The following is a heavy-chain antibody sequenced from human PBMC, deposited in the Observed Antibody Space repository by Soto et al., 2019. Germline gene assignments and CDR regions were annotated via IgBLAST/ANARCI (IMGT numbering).Heavy chain of an antibody. Sequence: EVQLVESGGGLVQPGGSLRLSCAASGITVDSSYMSWVRQAPGKGLEWVSVIYSDGSTYYADSVKGRFTISRHNSKNTLYLQMNSLRAEDTAVYYCARDWPRNHLGYWGQGTLVIVSS. V-gene: IGHV3-53*04. CDR3: ARDWPRNHLGY. CDR2: IYSDGST. J-gene: IGHJ4*02. CDR1: GITVDSSY.